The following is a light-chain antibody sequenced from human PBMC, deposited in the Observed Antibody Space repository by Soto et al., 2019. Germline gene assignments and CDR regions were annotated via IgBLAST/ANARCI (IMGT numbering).Light chain of an antibody. CDR2: AAS. J-gene: IGKJ1*01. Sequence: DIQMTQSPSSLSASVGDRVTITCRASQSISSYVNWYQQKPGKAPNLLIYAASILQSGVPSRFSGSGSGTDFTLTISSVQPEDLATYFCQQCYSTPWTFGQGTQVEIK. V-gene: IGKV1-39*01. CDR1: QSISSY. CDR3: QQCYSTPWT.